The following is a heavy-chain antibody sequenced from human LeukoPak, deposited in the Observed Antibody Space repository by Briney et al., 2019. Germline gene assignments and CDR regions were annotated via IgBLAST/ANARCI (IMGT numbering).Heavy chain of an antibody. CDR1: GFTFSSYA. J-gene: IGHJ4*02. V-gene: IGHV3-23*01. D-gene: IGHD3-22*01. CDR3: ARDSVDDSSGYYPSN. Sequence: GGSLRLSCAASGFTFSSYAMSWVRQAPGKGLEWVSDINGSGGSTYYADSVKGRFTISRDNSKNTLYLQMNSLRAEDTAVYYCARDSVDDSSGYYPSNWGQGTLVTVSS. CDR2: INGSGGST.